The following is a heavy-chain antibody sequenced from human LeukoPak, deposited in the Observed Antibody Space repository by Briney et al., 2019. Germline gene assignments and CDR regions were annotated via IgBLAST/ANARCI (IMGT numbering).Heavy chain of an antibody. Sequence: GGSLRLSCAASGFTFSDYYMSWIRQAPGKGLEWVSYIGSSGSTIYYADSVKGRFTISRDNAKNSLYLQMNSLRAEDAAVYYCARGKQGHCSSSSCYTESDYWGQGILVTVSS. V-gene: IGHV3-11*04. CDR2: IGSSGSTI. CDR1: GFTFSDYY. CDR3: ARGKQGHCSSSSCYTESDY. J-gene: IGHJ4*02. D-gene: IGHD2-2*02.